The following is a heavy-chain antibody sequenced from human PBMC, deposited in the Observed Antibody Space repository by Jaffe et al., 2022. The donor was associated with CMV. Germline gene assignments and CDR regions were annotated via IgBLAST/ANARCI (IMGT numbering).Heavy chain of an antibody. D-gene: IGHD3-10*01. V-gene: IGHV4-39*01. CDR2: IYYTGTS. CDR3: ARRNYGSGRRDY. CDR1: GGSISSSDYY. J-gene: IGHJ4*02. Sequence: QLQLQESGPGLVKPSETLSLTCTVSGGSISSSDYYWGWIRQPPGKGLEWIGNIYYTGTSSYNPSLKSRVTISADTSKNQFSLKVSSVTAADTAIYYCARRNYGSGRRDYWGQGTLVTVSS.